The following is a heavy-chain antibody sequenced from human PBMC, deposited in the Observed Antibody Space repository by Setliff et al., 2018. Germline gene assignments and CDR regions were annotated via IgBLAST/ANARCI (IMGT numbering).Heavy chain of an antibody. CDR2: IYHTGST. V-gene: IGHV4-34*01. CDR3: ARGRGYSSTWYALPYFDC. D-gene: IGHD6-13*01. J-gene: IGHJ4*02. CDR1: GGSFSGYY. Sequence: PSETLSLTCAVYGGSFSGYYWSWIRQPPGKGLEWIGYIYHTGSTIYNPSLKSRVTMSLDTSKNQFSLKLSSVIDADTAVFYCARGRGYSSTWYALPYFDCWGQGTLVTVSS.